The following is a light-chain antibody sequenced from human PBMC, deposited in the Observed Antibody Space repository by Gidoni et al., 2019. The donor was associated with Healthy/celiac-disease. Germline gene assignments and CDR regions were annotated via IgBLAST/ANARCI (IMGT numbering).Light chain of an antibody. Sequence: DIVITHSPDSLAVSLGERATINCKSTQSVLYSSHNKNYLAWYQQKPGQAPKLLIYWASTRESGVPERFSGSGSGTDFTLTISSLQAEDVAVYYCQQYYSTPYTFGQGTKLEIK. CDR3: QQYYSTPYT. CDR2: WAS. CDR1: QSVLYSSHNKNY. J-gene: IGKJ2*01. V-gene: IGKV4-1*01.